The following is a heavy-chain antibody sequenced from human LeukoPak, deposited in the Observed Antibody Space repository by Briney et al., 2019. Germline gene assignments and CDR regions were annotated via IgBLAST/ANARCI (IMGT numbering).Heavy chain of an antibody. CDR2: ISGSGGST. V-gene: IGHV3-23*01. Sequence: PGGSLRLSCAASGFTFSSYAMSWVRQAPGKGLEWVSAISGSGGSTYYADSVKGRFTISRDNSKNTLYLQMNSLRAEDTAVYYYAKERLLWFGELSNNDYWGQGTLVTVSS. D-gene: IGHD3-10*01. CDR1: GFTFSSYA. CDR3: AKERLLWFGELSNNDY. J-gene: IGHJ4*02.